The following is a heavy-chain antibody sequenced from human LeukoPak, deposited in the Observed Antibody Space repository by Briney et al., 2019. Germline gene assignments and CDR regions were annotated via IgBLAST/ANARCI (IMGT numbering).Heavy chain of an antibody. J-gene: IGHJ4*02. V-gene: IGHV4-59*01. CDR1: GGSISSYY. CDR3: AREGSYSSPSGYFDY. D-gene: IGHD3-22*01. Sequence: SETLSLTCIVSGGSISSYYWSWIRQPPGKGLEWIGYIYYSGSTNYNPSLKSRVTISVDTSKNQVSLELSSVTAADTAVYYCAREGSYSSPSGYFDYWGQGSLVTVSS. CDR2: IYYSGST.